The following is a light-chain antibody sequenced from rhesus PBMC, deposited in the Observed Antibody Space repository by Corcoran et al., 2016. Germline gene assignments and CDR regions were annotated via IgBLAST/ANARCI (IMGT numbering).Light chain of an antibody. V-gene: IGKV3-10*01. CDR3: YQHSSGYS. CDR2: GAS. Sequence: QVILTQSPATLSLSPGERATLSCRASQSVSSYLAWYQQKPGQAPRHLIYGASSRAPGIPDRFRGSGSGTDFTLTISRLEPEDVGVYHCYQHSSGYSFGQGTKVEIK. J-gene: IGKJ2*01. CDR1: QSVSSY.